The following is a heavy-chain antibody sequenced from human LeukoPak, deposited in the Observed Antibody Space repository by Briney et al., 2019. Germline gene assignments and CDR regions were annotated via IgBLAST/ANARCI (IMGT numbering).Heavy chain of an antibody. V-gene: IGHV3-53*01. D-gene: IGHD6-19*01. CDR2: IYSGGST. Sequence: PGGSLILSCAASGFTVSSNYMSWVRQAPGKGLEWVSVIYSGGSTYYADSVKGRFTISRDNSKNTLYLQMNSLRAEDTAVYYCARWLYPYYFDYWGQGTLVTVSS. CDR1: GFTVSSNY. CDR3: ARWLYPYYFDY. J-gene: IGHJ4*02.